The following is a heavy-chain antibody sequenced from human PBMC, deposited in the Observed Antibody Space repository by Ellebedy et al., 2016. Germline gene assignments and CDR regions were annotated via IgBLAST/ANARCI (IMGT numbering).Heavy chain of an antibody. J-gene: IGHJ3*02. CDR1: GFNFSSYT. D-gene: IGHD2-21*02. V-gene: IGHV3-21*04. CDR3: AGTATGPFDI. CDR2: MISTSLYI. Sequence: GGSLRLSCAASGFNFSSYTMMWVRQAPGKGLKWVSSMISTSLYIYYAESVEGRFTNARDNAKNSFHLQMNSLRAEDTAIYYCAGTATGPFDIWGQGTMVTVSS.